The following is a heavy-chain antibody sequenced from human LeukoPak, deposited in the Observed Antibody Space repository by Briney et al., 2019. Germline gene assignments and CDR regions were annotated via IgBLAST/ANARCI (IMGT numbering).Heavy chain of an antibody. D-gene: IGHD6-6*01. V-gene: IGHV3-7*01. Sequence: PGGSLRLSCAASGFVFSNYWMSWVRQAPGKGLEWVANIKPDGTEKHYVDSLKGRFTISRDNTKNSLYLQMSSLRVEDTAVYYCARGGNSSWDYWGQGALVTVSS. CDR3: ARGGNSSWDY. CDR2: IKPDGTEK. CDR1: GFVFSNYW. J-gene: IGHJ4*02.